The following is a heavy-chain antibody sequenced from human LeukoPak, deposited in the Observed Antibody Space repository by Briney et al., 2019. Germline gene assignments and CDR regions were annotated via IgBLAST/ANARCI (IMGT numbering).Heavy chain of an antibody. D-gene: IGHD2-15*01. CDR2: INSDGSST. CDR3: ARDGYIYCSGGSCYEDAFDI. J-gene: IGHJ3*02. V-gene: IGHV3-74*01. CDR1: GFTFSSYW. Sequence: GGSLRLSCAASGFTFSSYWMHWVRQAPGKGLVWVSRINSDGSSTSYADSVKGRFTISRANAKNTLYLQMNSLRSEDTAVYYCARDGYIYCSGGSCYEDAFDIWGQGTMVTVSS.